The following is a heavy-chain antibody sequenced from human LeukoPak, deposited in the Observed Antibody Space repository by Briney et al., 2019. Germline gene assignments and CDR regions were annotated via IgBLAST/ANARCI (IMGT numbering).Heavy chain of an antibody. Sequence: GGSLRLSCAASGFSVSSNYMNWVRQAPGKGLEWVSVTYSSGSTYYADSMKGRFTISRDNSKNTLYLQMDSLRAEDTAVYYCARAVVVTAISNWGQGTLVTVSS. D-gene: IGHD2-21*02. CDR1: GFSVSSNY. J-gene: IGHJ4*02. CDR2: TYSSGST. V-gene: IGHV3-53*01. CDR3: ARAVVVTAISN.